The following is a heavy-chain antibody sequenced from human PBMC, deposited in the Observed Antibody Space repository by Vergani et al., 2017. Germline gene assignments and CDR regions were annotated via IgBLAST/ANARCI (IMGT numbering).Heavy chain of an antibody. CDR1: GFTFSNAW. CDR3: TTDPALIVVVVASNY. CDR2: IKSKTDGGTT. V-gene: IGHV3-15*07. D-gene: IGHD2-15*01. J-gene: IGHJ4*02. Sequence: EVQLVESGGGLVQPGGSLRLSCAASGFTFSNAWMNWVRQAPGKGLEWVGRIKSKTDGGTTDYAAPVKGRFTISRDDSKNTLYLQMNSLKTEDTAVYYCTTDPALIVVVVASNYWGQGTLVTVSS.